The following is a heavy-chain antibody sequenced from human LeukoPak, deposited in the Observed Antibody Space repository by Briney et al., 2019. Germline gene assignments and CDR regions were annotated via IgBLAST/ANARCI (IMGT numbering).Heavy chain of an antibody. J-gene: IGHJ3*02. V-gene: IGHV3-66*01. CDR2: IYNSSRI. CDR3: ARDALIDYGDYVAIDAFDI. D-gene: IGHD4-17*01. Sequence: GGSLRLSCVASGFTFSDFSLSWVRQAPGKGLEWVSFIYNSSRIHYSDSVKGRFTISRDNSKNTLYLQMNSLRAEDTAVYYCARDALIDYGDYVAIDAFDIWGQGTMVTVSS. CDR1: GFTFSDFS.